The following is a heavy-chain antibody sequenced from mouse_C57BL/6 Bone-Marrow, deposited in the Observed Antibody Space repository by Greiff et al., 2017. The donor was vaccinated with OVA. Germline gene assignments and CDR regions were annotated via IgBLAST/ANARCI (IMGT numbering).Heavy chain of an antibody. D-gene: IGHD1-1*01. V-gene: IGHV5-4*01. CDR2: ISDGGSYT. CDR3: ARDYYGSSYCDY. Sequence: EVQLVESGGGLVKPGGSLKLSCAASGFTFSSYAMSWVRQTPEQRLEWVATISDGGSYTYYPDNVKGRVTIPRDNPKNNLYLQMSHLKSEDTAMYYCARDYYGSSYCDYWGQGTTLTVSS. CDR1: GFTFSSYA. J-gene: IGHJ2*01.